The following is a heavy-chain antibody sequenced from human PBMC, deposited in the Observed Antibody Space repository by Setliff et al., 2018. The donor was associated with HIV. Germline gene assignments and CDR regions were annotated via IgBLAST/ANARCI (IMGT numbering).Heavy chain of an antibody. CDR2: IFSNDEK. D-gene: IGHD6-13*01. CDR3: ARTEGISPSYWYFDL. Sequence: SGPTLVNPTEPLTLTCTVSGFSLSNARMGVSWIRQPPGKALEWLAHIFSNDEKSYSTSLQSRLTISKDTSKSQVVLTITNMDPVDTATYYCARTEGISPSYWYFDLWGRGTLVTVSS. CDR1: GFSLSNARMG. V-gene: IGHV2-26*01. J-gene: IGHJ2*01.